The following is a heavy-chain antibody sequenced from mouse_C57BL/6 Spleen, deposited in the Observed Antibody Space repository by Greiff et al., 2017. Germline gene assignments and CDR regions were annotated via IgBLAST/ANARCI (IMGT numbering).Heavy chain of an antibody. J-gene: IGHJ4*01. V-gene: IGHV5-15*01. CDR3: ARWSHAMDY. CDR1: GFTFSDYG. CDR2: ISNLAYSI. Sequence: EVKLMESGGGLVQPGGSLKLSCAASGFTFSDYGMAWVRQAPRKGPEWVAFISNLAYSIYYADTVTGRFTISRENAKNTRYLEMSSLRSEGTAMYYCARWSHAMDYWGQGTSVTVSS.